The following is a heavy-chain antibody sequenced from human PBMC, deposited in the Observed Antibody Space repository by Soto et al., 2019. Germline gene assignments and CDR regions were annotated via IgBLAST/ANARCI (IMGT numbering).Heavy chain of an antibody. J-gene: IGHJ6*02. D-gene: IGHD2-2*02. CDR3: ATAEKDCSSTSCYIAGYYYYGMDV. CDR2: IKQDGSEK. V-gene: IGHV3-7*01. Sequence: QAGGSLRLSCAASGFTFSSYWMSWVRQAPGKGLEWVANIKQDGSEKYYVDSVKGRFTISRDNAKNSLYLQMNSLRAEDTAVYYCATAEKDCSSTSCYIAGYYYYGMDVWGQGTTVTVSS. CDR1: GFTFSSYW.